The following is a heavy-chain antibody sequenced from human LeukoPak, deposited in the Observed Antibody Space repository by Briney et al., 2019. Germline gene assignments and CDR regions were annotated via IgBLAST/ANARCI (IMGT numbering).Heavy chain of an antibody. CDR1: GGSISSGDYY. D-gene: IGHD3-3*01. CDR2: IYYSGST. CDR3: ASSPYDFWSGYYFWFDP. V-gene: IGHV4-30-4*01. J-gene: IGHJ5*02. Sequence: PSETLSLTCTVSGGSISSGDYYWSWLRQPPGKGLEGIGYIYYSGSTYYNPSLKSRVTISVDTSKNQFSLKLSSVTAADTAVYYCASSPYDFWSGYYFWFDPWGQGTLVTVSS.